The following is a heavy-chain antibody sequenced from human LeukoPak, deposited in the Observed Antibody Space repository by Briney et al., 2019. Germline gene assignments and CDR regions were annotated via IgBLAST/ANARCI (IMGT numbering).Heavy chain of an antibody. J-gene: IGHJ3*02. V-gene: IGHV4-59*08. D-gene: IGHD3-9*01. Sequence: SETLSLTCTVSGGSISSYYWSWIRQPPGEGLEWIGYIYYSGTTNYNPSLKSRVTISVDTSKNQFSLKLSSVTAADTAVYCCARHYDILTGYSAYAFDIWGQGTMVTVSS. CDR3: ARHYDILTGYSAYAFDI. CDR1: GGSISSYY. CDR2: IYYSGTT.